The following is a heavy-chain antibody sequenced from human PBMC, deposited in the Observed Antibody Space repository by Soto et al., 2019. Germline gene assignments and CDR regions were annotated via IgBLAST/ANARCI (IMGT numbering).Heavy chain of an antibody. CDR2: I. D-gene: IGHD1-7*01. CDR1: GFTFSTYS. J-gene: IGHJ4*02. CDR3: ARDQEGGTLY. V-gene: IGHV3-48*04. Sequence: GGSLTLSCAASGFTFSTYSMNWVRQAPGKGLEWVSYIFYTDSVKGRFTVSRDNAKNSLFLQMNSLRAEDTAVYYCARDQEGGTLYWGRGTRVTVSS.